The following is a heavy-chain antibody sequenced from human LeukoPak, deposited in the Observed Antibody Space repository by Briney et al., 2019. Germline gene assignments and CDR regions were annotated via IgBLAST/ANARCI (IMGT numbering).Heavy chain of an antibody. D-gene: IGHD3-22*01. CDR1: GFTFSSYS. CDR2: IWYDGSYK. J-gene: IGHJ3*02. Sequence: GGSLRLSCAASGFTFSSYSMNWVRQAPGKGLEWVAVIWYDGSYKYYADSVKGRFTISRDNSKNTLYLQMNSLRAEDTAVYYCAREYFYDSSGYSDAFDIWGQGTMVTVSS. CDR3: AREYFYDSSGYSDAFDI. V-gene: IGHV3-33*08.